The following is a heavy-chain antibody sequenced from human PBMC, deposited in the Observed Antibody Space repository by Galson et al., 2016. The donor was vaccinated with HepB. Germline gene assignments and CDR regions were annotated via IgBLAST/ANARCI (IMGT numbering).Heavy chain of an antibody. CDR1: GHSSREYY. CDR3: ARSTGGFRGGTRGYDFVE. V-gene: IGHV4-34*01. D-gene: IGHD5-12*01. Sequence: SETLSLTCAVSGHSSREYYWSWLRQAPEKGLEWIGEVNHLGSKIYHPSLQSRVTLSMDTSRTQFSLSLQSVTAADTASYFCARSTGGFRGGTRGYDFVEGGQATVVTVSS. J-gene: IGHJ4*02. CDR2: VNHLGSK.